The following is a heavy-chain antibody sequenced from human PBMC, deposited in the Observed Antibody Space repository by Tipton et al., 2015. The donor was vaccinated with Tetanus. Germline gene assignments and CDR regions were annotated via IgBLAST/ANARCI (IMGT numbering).Heavy chain of an antibody. Sequence: QSGAEVKKPGASVKVSCKASGYTFTSYDINWVRQAPGQGLEWMGIINPSGGSTSYAQKFQGRVTMTRDTSTSTVYMELSSLRSEDTAVYYCARDQTTLLYYFDYWGQGTLVTVSS. CDR2: INPSGGST. CDR3: ARDQTTLLYYFDY. J-gene: IGHJ4*02. D-gene: IGHD1-7*01. V-gene: IGHV1-46*01. CDR1: GYTFTSYD.